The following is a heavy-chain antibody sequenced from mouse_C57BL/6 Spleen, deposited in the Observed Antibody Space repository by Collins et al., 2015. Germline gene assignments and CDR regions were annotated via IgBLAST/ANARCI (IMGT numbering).Heavy chain of an antibody. Sequence: SGGSTDYNAAFISRLSISKDNSKSQVFFKMNSLQANDTAIYYCATLYYGSSLYWYFDVWGAGTTVTVSS. CDR2: SGGST. CDR3: ATLYYGSSLYWYFDV. V-gene: IGHV2-2*02. J-gene: IGHJ1*01. D-gene: IGHD1-1*01.